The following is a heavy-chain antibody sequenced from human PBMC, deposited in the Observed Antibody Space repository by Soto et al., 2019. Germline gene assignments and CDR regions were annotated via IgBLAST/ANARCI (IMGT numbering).Heavy chain of an antibody. CDR2: IYHSGST. CDR1: GYSISSGYY. D-gene: IGHD6-19*01. CDR3: ARGEYSSGWHDAFDI. J-gene: IGHJ3*02. V-gene: IGHV4-38-2*01. Sequence: SETLSLTCAVSGYSISSGYYWGWIRQPPGKGLEWIGSIYHSGSTYYNPSLKSRVTISVDTSKNQFSLKLSSVTAADTAVYYCARGEYSSGWHDAFDIWGQGTMVTVSS.